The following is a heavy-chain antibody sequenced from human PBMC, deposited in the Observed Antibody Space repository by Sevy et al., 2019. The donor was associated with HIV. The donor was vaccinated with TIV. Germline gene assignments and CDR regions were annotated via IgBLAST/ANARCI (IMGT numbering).Heavy chain of an antibody. V-gene: IGHV3-23*01. Sequence: GGSLRLSCAASEFTFSSYAMSWVRQAPGKGLEWVSAISGSGGSTYYADSVKGRFTISRDNSKNTLYLQMNSLRAEDTAVYYCAKQYSSGWYHFDYWGQGTLVTVSS. CDR1: EFTFSSYA. J-gene: IGHJ4*02. CDR2: ISGSGGST. CDR3: AKQYSSGWYHFDY. D-gene: IGHD6-19*01.